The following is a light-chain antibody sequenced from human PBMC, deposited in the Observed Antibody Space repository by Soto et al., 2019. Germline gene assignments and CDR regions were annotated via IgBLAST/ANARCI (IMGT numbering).Light chain of an antibody. J-gene: IGLJ1*01. CDR2: EVT. Sequence: QSALTQPPSASGSPGQSVTISCTGTTSNIGAYNYVSWYQQRPGKAPKLIIYEVTRRPSGVPDRIFGSKYDTTASLTVSGLQAEDEADYYCASWDGSLSGHVFGTGTKLTVL. CDR1: TSNIGAYNY. CDR3: ASWDGSLSGHV. V-gene: IGLV2-8*01.